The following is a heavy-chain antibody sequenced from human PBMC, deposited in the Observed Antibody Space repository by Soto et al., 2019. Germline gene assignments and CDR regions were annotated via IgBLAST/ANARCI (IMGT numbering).Heavy chain of an antibody. CDR2: IIPNNGNT. Sequence: ASVKVSCKASGYTFTSYGISWVRQAPGQGLEWMGGIIPNNGNTNYAQKFQGRVTITADESTSTAYMELSSLRSEDTAVYYCATGGLASTYNWFDPWGQGTLVTVSS. CDR1: GYTFTSYG. V-gene: IGHV1-69*13. CDR3: ATGGLASTYNWFDP. D-gene: IGHD3-10*01. J-gene: IGHJ5*02.